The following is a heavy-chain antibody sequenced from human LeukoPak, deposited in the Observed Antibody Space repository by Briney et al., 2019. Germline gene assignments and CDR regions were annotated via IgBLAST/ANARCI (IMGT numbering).Heavy chain of an antibody. J-gene: IGHJ4*02. V-gene: IGHV3-7*01. D-gene: IGHD3-3*01. CDR2: IKQDGSEK. CDR1: GFTFSSYW. Sequence: GGSLRLSCAASGFTFSSYWMSWVRQAPGKGREWVANIKQDGSEKYYVDSVKGRFTISRDNAKNSLYLQMNSLRAEDTAVYYCARDRNQDYDFWSGYYTGVVDYWGQGTLVTVSS. CDR3: ARDRNQDYDFWSGYYTGVVDY.